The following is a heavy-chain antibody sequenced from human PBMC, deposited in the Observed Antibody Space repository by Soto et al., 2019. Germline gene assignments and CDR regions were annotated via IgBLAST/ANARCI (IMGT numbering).Heavy chain of an antibody. D-gene: IGHD2-2*01. J-gene: IGHJ6*02. CDR2: IIPIFGTA. CDR1: GGTFSSYA. CDR3: ARHVPAAGYYYGMDV. V-gene: IGHV1-69*12. Sequence: QVQLVQSGAEVKKPGSSVKVSCKASGGTFSSYAISWVRQAPGQGLEWMGGIIPIFGTANYAQKFQGRVTLTADETTSTAYMALSSLRSEDTAVYYCARHVPAAGYYYGMDVWGQGTTVTVSS.